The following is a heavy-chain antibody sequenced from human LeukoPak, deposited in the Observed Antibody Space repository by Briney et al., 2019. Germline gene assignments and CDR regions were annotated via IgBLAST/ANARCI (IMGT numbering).Heavy chain of an antibody. CDR2: INPNSGGT. Sequence: ASVKVSCKASGYTFTSYGVTWVRQAPGQGLEWMGWINPNSGGTNYAQKFQGRVTMTRDTSISTAYMELSRLRSDDTAVYYCARDSSGWYDHWGQGTLVTVSS. CDR3: ARDSSGWYDH. D-gene: IGHD6-19*01. J-gene: IGHJ5*02. CDR1: GYTFTSYG. V-gene: IGHV1-2*02.